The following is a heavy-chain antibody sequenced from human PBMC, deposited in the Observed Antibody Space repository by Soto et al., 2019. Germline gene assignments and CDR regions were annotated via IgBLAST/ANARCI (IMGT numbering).Heavy chain of an antibody. D-gene: IGHD3-22*01. CDR3: ARHNYDSSGYYHYYYGMDV. CDR2: ISTYNGNT. Sequence: ASVKVSCKASGYTFTTYDISWVRQAPGQGLEWMGRISTYNGNTNYPQSLQGRLTMTTDTSTTTVYMELRSLRSDDTAVYYCARHNYDSSGYYHYYYGMDVWGQGTTVTVSS. V-gene: IGHV1-18*01. J-gene: IGHJ6*02. CDR1: GYTFTTYD.